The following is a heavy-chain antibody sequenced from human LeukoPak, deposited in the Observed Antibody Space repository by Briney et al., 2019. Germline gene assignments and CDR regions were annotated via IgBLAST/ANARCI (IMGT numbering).Heavy chain of an antibody. V-gene: IGHV3-30*04. D-gene: IGHD6-25*01. CDR2: ISYDGSNK. J-gene: IGHJ4*02. CDR3: ARDRSSGRGRNYFDY. CDR1: GFTFSSYA. Sequence: GGSLRLSCAASGFTFSSYAMHWVRQAPGKGPEWVAVISYDGSNKYYADSVKGRFTISRDNSKNTLYLQMNSLRAEDTAVYYCARDRSSGRGRNYFDYWGQGTLVTVSS.